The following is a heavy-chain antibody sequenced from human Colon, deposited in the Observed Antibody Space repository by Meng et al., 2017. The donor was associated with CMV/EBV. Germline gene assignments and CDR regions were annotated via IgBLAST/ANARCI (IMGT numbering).Heavy chain of an antibody. CDR1: GFTFRSYA. D-gene: IGHD3-9*01. J-gene: IGHJ6*02. CDR2: ISYDGSNK. V-gene: IGHV3-30-3*01. Sequence: GGSLRLSCAASGFTFRSYAMHWVRQAPGKGLEWVAVISYDGSNKYYADSVKGRFTISRDNSKNTLYLQMNSLRAEDTAVYYCARDPTQMKVRYFDWLLYRYYGMDVWGQGTTVTVSS. CDR3: ARDPTQMKVRYFDWLLYRYYGMDV.